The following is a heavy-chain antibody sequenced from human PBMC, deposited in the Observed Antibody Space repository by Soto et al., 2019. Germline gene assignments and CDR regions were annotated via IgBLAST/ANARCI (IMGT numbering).Heavy chain of an antibody. J-gene: IGHJ3*02. CDR1: GFTFSSYD. Sequence: ESGGGLVQPGGSLRLSCAASGFTFSSYDMHWVRQATGKGLEWVSAIGTAGDTYYPGSVKGRFTISRENAKNSLYLQMNSLGAEDTAVDYCARATYYYDSSGYYHHAFDIWGQGTMVTVSS. CDR2: IGTAGDT. CDR3: ARATYYYDSSGYYHHAFDI. D-gene: IGHD3-22*01. V-gene: IGHV3-13*01.